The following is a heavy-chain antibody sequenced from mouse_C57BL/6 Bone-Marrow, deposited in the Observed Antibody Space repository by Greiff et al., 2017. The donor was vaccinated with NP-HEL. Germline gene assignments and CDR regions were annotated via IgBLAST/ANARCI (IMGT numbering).Heavy chain of an antibody. V-gene: IGHV10-3*01. CDR3: VRETAQGPWFAY. D-gene: IGHD3-2*02. CDR2: IRSKSSNYAT. CDR1: GFTFNTYA. Sequence: EVKLMESGGGLVQPKGSLKLSCAASGFTFNTYAMHWVRPAPGTGLAWVARIRSKSSNYATYYDDSVKDRFTISRDDSQSMLYLQMNNLKTEDTAMYYCVRETAQGPWFAYWGQGTLVTVSA. J-gene: IGHJ3*01.